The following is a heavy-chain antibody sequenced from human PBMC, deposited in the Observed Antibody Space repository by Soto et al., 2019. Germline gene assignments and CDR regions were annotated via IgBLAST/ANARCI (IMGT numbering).Heavy chain of an antibody. CDR3: RGWFAELGTDY. D-gene: IGHD3-10*01. V-gene: IGHV3-66*01. CDR1: GFTINTNE. J-gene: IGHJ4*02. Sequence: EVQLVESGGGLVQPGGSLKLSCSASGFTINTNEMSWVRQVPGKGLEWISVLKSDGTTLYADSVKGRFIFSRDNSKNTLYLQLNSLGDEATAIYYCRGWFAELGTDYWGQGTLVTVSS. CDR2: LKSDGTT.